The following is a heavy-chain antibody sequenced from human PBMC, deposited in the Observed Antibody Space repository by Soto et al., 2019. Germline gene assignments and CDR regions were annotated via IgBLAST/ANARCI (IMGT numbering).Heavy chain of an antibody. J-gene: IGHJ5*02. CDR3: ARAISSSLNWFDP. D-gene: IGHD6-13*01. CDR1: GGSISSGDYD. Sequence: QVQLQESGPGLVKPSQTLSLTCTVSGGSISSGDYDWSWIRQPPGKGLAWIGYIYFSGSTYYNPSLKSRVTIAVDTSKNQFSLKLSSVTGADTAVYYCARAISSSLNWFDPWGQGTLVTVS. CDR2: IYFSGST. V-gene: IGHV4-30-4*01.